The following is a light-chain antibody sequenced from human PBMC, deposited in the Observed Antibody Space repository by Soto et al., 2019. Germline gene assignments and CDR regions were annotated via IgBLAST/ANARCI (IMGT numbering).Light chain of an antibody. Sequence: EIVMTQSPATLSVSPGERATLSCRASQSVSSSLAWYQQKPGQAPRLLIYGASNRATGIPDRFSGSGSGTDLTLTISRLEPEDFAVYYCQQYGSSGTFGQGTKVDIK. V-gene: IGKV3-20*01. CDR3: QQYGSSGT. CDR2: GAS. J-gene: IGKJ1*01. CDR1: QSVSSS.